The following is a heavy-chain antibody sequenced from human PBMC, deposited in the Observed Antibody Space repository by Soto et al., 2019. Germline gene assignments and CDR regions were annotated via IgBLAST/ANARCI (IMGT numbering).Heavy chain of an antibody. CDR3: IWQQDFYYGRAV. CDR1: GFRFSPAW. Sequence: SLRLSCAASGFRFSPAWMNWVRQATGKGLEWVGLIKSKGGGGTADYAAPVKGRFIISRDDSKNTIYLQMNSLKPEDTALYYCIWQQDFYYGRAVWGQGTTVTVSS. D-gene: IGHD6-13*01. J-gene: IGHJ6*02. V-gene: IGHV3-15*07. CDR2: IKSKGGGGTA.